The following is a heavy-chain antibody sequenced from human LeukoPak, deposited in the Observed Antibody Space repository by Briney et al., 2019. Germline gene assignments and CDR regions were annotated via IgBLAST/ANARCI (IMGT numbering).Heavy chain of an antibody. CDR1: GYTLTELS. V-gene: IGHV1-24*01. D-gene: IGHD3-10*01. Sequence: GASVKVSCKVSGYTLTELSMHWVRQAPGKGLEWMGGFDPKDGETIYAQKFQGRVTMTEDTSTDTAYMELSSLRSEDTAVYYCATYSRDYYGSGIIDWFDPWGQGTLVTVSS. J-gene: IGHJ5*02. CDR3: ATYSRDYYGSGIIDWFDP. CDR2: FDPKDGET.